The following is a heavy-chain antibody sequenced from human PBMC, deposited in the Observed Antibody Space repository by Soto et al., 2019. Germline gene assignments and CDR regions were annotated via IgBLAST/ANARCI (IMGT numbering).Heavy chain of an antibody. J-gene: IGHJ4*02. CDR1: GFTFSDYY. CDR2: ISSSSSYT. CDR3: ARVMDTHFYY. V-gene: IGHV3-11*05. D-gene: IGHD5-18*01. Sequence: QVQLVESGGGLVKPGGSLRLSCAASGFTFSDYYMSWLRQAPGKGLERVSYISSSSSYTHYAVSVKGRFTISRDNAKNSLYLQMNTLRPEDTAVYYCARVMDTHFYYWGQGTLVTVSS.